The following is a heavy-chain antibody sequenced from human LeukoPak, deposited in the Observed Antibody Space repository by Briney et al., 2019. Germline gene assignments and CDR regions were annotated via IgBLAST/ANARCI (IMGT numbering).Heavy chain of an antibody. CDR1: GFSVSNNY. V-gene: IGHV3-66*01. D-gene: IGHD3-10*01. Sequence: GGSLRLSCAASGFSVSNNYMNWVRQAPGKGPEWVSTFSTGGTTNSADSVKGRFTISRDNSKNALFLQMNSLRAEDTAVYFCARVRGGGQDGFDFWGQGTLVTVSS. CDR2: FSTGGTT. J-gene: IGHJ4*02. CDR3: ARVRGGGQDGFDF.